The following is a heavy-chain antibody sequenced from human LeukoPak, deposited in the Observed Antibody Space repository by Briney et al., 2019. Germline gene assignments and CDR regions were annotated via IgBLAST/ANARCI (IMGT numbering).Heavy chain of an antibody. J-gene: IGHJ6*02. D-gene: IGHD2-8*01. CDR2: ISYDGSNK. CDR1: GFTFSSYG. V-gene: IGHV3-30*18. CDR3: EKDGLGYCTNGVCSAPYYYYYYGMDV. Sequence: SGGSLRLSCAASGFTFSSYGMHWVRQAPGKGLEWVAVISYDGSNKYYADSVKGRFTISRDNSKNTLYLQMNSLRAEDTAVYYCEKDGLGYCTNGVCSAPYYYYYYGMDVWGQGTTVTVSS.